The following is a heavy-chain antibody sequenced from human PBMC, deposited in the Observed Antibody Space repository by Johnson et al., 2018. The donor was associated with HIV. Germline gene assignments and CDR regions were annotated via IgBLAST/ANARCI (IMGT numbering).Heavy chain of an antibody. D-gene: IGHD6-6*01. CDR1: GFTFDDYA. Sequence: EVQLGESGGGLVRPGGSLRLSCAASGFTFDDYAMHWVRQAPGKGLEWVSGISWNSGSIGYADSVKGRFTISRDNAKNSLYLQMNSLRAEDTAVYYCAKGQGGVNYRRSSVRDVFDIWGQGTMVTVSS. CDR3: AKGQGGVNYRRSSVRDVFDI. CDR2: ISWNSGSI. J-gene: IGHJ3*02. V-gene: IGHV3-9*01.